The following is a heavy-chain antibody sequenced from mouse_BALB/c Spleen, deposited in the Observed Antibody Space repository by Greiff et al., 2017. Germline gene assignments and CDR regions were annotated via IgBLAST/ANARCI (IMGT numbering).Heavy chain of an antibody. V-gene: IGHV1S29*02. D-gene: IGHD2-10*02. CDR2: IYPYNGGT. J-gene: IGHJ4*01. CDR3: ARSEYGNYDLYYAMDY. Sequence: EVQLQQSGPELVKPGASVKISCKASGYTFTDYNMHWVKQSHGKSLEWIGYIYPYNGGTGYNQKFKSKATLTVDNSSSTAYMELRSLTSEDSAVYYCARSEYGNYDLYYAMDYWGQGTSVTVSS. CDR1: GYTFTDYN.